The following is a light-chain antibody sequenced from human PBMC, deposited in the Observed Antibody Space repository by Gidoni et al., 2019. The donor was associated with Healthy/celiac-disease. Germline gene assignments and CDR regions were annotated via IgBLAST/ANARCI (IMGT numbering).Light chain of an antibody. CDR1: QGISSY. CDR3: QQLSSSPLT. J-gene: IGKJ3*01. Sequence: DIQLTQSPSFLSASVGDSVTIPCRASQGISSYLAWYQQKTGKAPKLLIYAASTLQGGVPSMFSGSGSGTEFTLTISSLQPEDFATYSCQQLSSSPLTFGPGTKVDIK. CDR2: AAS. V-gene: IGKV1-9*01.